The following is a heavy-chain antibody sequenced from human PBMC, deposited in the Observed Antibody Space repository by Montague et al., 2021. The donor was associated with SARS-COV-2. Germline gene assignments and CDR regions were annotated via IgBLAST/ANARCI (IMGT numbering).Heavy chain of an antibody. V-gene: IGHV4-39*07. Sequence: SETLSLTCTVSGGSICSSSYYWGWIRQPPGKGLEWIGSIYYSGSTYYNPSLKSRVTISVDTSKNQFSLKLSSVTAADTAVYYCARVGRQQLVRLSGMDVWGQGTTVTVSS. CDR3: ARVGRQQLVRLSGMDV. D-gene: IGHD6-13*01. CDR1: GGSICSSSYY. J-gene: IGHJ6*02. CDR2: IYYSGST.